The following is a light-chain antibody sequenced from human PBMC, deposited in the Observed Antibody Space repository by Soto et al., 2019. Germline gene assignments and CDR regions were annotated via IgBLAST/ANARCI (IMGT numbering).Light chain of an antibody. CDR3: SSHAGSINVA. V-gene: IGLV2-8*01. CDR2: EVT. J-gene: IGLJ2*01. Sequence: QSALTQPPSASGSPGQSVTISCTGTSSDVGGYKYVSWYQQHPGKAPKLMIYEVTKRPSGVPDRFSGSKSGNTASLTVSGLRGEDEADYYCSSHAGSINVAFGGGTKLTGL. CDR1: SSDVGGYKY.